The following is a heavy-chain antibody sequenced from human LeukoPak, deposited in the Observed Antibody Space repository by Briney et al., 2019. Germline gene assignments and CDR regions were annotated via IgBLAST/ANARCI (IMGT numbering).Heavy chain of an antibody. J-gene: IGHJ4*02. D-gene: IGHD6-6*01. V-gene: IGHV3-21*01. CDR2: ISSSSSYI. CDR1: GFTFSSYS. Sequence: GGSLRLSCAASGFTFSSYSMNWVRQAPGKGLEWVSSISSSSSYIYYADSVKGRFTISRDNAKNSLYLQMNSLRAEDTAVYYCARDPIPKSSPIDYWGQGTLVTVSS. CDR3: ARDPIPKSSPIDY.